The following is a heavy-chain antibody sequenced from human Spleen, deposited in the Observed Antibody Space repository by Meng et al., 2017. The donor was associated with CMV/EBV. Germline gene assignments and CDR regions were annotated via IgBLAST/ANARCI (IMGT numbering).Heavy chain of an antibody. CDR2: ISSSSSYI. Sequence: EVQLVESGGXXXXXGXSLXLSCAASGCTFSSYSMNWVRQAPGKGLEWVSSISSSSSYIYYADSVKGRFTISRDNAKNSLYLQMNSLRAEDTAVYYCARDYGAVTYYYDSSGGCDYWGQGTLVTVSS. CDR3: ARDYGAVTYYYDSSGGCDY. J-gene: IGHJ4*02. CDR1: GCTFSSYS. D-gene: IGHD3-22*01. V-gene: IGHV3-21*01.